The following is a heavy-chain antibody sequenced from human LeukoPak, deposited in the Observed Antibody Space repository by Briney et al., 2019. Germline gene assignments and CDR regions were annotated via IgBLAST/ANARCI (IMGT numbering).Heavy chain of an antibody. CDR3: ARAEGVAAALDFDY. CDR1: GFTFSSYG. Sequence: GGSLRLSCAASGFTFSSYGMHWVRQAPGKGLEWVAFIRYDGSNKYYADSVKGRFTISRDNSKNTLYLQMNSLRAEDTAVYYCARAEGVAAALDFDYWGQGTLVTVSS. J-gene: IGHJ4*02. CDR2: IRYDGSNK. D-gene: IGHD6-13*01. V-gene: IGHV3-30*02.